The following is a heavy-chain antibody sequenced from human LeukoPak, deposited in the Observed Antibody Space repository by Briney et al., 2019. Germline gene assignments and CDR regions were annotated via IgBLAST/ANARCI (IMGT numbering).Heavy chain of an antibody. Sequence: SQTLSLTCTISGDSVSSNNAAWNWTRQSPSRGLEWLGRAYYRSKWFNDYAVSVKSRITITSDTSKNQFSLQLNSVTPEDTAVYYCARTRYSSGGAYYYGVDVWGQGTTVTVSS. CDR3: ARTRYSSGGAYYYGVDV. D-gene: IGHD6-19*01. CDR2: AYYRSKWFN. CDR1: GDSVSSNNAA. V-gene: IGHV6-1*01. J-gene: IGHJ6*02.